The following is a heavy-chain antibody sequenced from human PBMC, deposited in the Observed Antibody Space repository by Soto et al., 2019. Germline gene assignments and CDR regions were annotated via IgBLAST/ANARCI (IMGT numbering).Heavy chain of an antibody. CDR2: IYYSGST. V-gene: IGHV4-59*12. CDR3: ARETMIAAAGWFDP. J-gene: IGHJ5*02. D-gene: IGHD6-13*01. CDR1: GGSISSYY. Sequence: SETLSLTCTVSGGSISSYYWSWIRQPPGKGLEWIGYIYYSGSTNYNPSLKSRVTISVDTSKNQFSLKLSSVTAADTAVYYCARETMIAAAGWFDPWGEGTLVTVSS.